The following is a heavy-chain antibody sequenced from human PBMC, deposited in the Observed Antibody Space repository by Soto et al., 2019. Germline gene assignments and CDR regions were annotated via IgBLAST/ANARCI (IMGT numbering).Heavy chain of an antibody. CDR2: ISYDGSHE. V-gene: IGHV3-30*18. D-gene: IGHD6-6*01. Sequence: QVQLVESGGAVVQPGRSLRLSCTASGFTFSAYGLHWVRQAPGKGLEWVSTISYDGSHEYYADSVKGRFTVSRDDSKKTMYLLMNSLRIDDTGVYFCAKEMFPQTVLDSSSPWGDYWGPGTLVTVFS. J-gene: IGHJ4*02. CDR3: AKEMFPQTVLDSSSPWGDY. CDR1: GFTFSAYG.